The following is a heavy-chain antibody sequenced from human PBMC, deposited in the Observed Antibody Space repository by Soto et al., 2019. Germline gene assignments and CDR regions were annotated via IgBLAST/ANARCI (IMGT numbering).Heavy chain of an antibody. CDR1: GYTFTDYY. Sequence: QVQLVQLGAEVKKPGASVKVSCKASGYTFTDYYMHWVRQAPGQGLEWMGIINPSGGSASYAQKFLGRVTMTRDTSTSTDYLELSSLKSEDTAVYYCARDRGGFDPWGQGTLVTVSS. V-gene: IGHV1-46*01. J-gene: IGHJ5*02. CDR2: INPSGGSA. CDR3: ARDRGGFDP.